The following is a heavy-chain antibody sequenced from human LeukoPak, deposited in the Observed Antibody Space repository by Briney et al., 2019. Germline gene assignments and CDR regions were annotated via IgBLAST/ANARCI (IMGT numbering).Heavy chain of an antibody. V-gene: IGHV3-30*03. Sequence: GGSLRLSCAASGFTFSSYGMHWVRQAPGKGLEWVAVISYDGSNKYYADSVKGRFTISRDNSKNTLYLQMNSLRAEDTAVYYCAISLYDILTGYRDWGQGTLVTVSS. CDR2: ISYDGSNK. CDR3: AISLYDILTGYRD. D-gene: IGHD3-9*01. J-gene: IGHJ4*02. CDR1: GFTFSSYG.